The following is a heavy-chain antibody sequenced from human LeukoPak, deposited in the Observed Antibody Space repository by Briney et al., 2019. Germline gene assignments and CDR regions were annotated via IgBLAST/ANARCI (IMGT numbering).Heavy chain of an antibody. V-gene: IGHV4-59*11. CDR3: ARGGVTAKYYFDS. Sequence: PSETLSLTCTVSGGSISPLYWGWIRQPPGKRLEFVGYIYDSGAANYNPSVKSRVTLSVDTSKNQFSLTLNSVTAADTAVYYCARGGVTAKYYFDSWGQGTLVTVSS. J-gene: IGHJ4*02. CDR2: IYDSGAA. CDR1: GGSISPLY. D-gene: IGHD3-10*01.